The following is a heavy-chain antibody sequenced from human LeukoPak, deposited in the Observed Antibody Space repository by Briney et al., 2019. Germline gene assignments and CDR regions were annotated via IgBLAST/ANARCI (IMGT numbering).Heavy chain of an antibody. Sequence: PGGSQRLSCAASGFTYSSYAMSWVRQAPGKGLEWVSAISGSGNNTYYADSVKGRFTISRDTSKNTLYLQMNSLRAEDTAVYYCAKGSGYTYGYPGYWGQGTLVTVSS. V-gene: IGHV3-23*01. J-gene: IGHJ4*02. CDR3: AKGSGYTYGYPGY. CDR1: GFTYSSYA. CDR2: ISGSGNNT. D-gene: IGHD5-18*01.